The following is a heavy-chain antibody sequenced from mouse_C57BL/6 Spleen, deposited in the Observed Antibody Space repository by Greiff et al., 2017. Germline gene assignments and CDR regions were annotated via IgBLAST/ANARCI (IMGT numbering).Heavy chain of an antibody. CDR2: ISSGSGTT. V-gene: IGHV5-17*01. D-gene: IGHD1-1*01. CDR1: GFTFSDYG. CDR3: GTPDYYGSSPDD. J-gene: IGHJ2*01. Sequence: EVQRVESGGGLVKPGGSLKLSCAASGFTFSDYGMHWVRQAPEKGLEWVAYISSGSGTTNSADTVKGRFTISRDNAKNTLFLQMTSLRTEDTAMYYCGTPDYYGSSPDDWGQGTTLTVAA.